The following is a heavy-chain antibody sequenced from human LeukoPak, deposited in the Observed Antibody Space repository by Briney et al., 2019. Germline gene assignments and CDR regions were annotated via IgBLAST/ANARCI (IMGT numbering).Heavy chain of an antibody. V-gene: IGHV1-18*01. CDR2: IHTYNGHT. CDR1: GYTFNSYG. Sequence: GASVKVSCKSSGYTFNSYGITWVRQAPGQGLEWMGWIHTYNGHTNYAQKLQGRVTMTTDTSTSTAYMELRSLRSDDTAVYYCARDLGGSYPGFAFDYWGQGTLVTVSS. D-gene: IGHD1-26*01. CDR3: ARDLGGSYPGFAFDY. J-gene: IGHJ4*02.